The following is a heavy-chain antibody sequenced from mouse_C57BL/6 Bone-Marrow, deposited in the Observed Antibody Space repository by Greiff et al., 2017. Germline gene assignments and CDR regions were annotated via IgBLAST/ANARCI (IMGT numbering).Heavy chain of an antibody. CDR3: ARGGLLRLNYFDY. CDR1: GYTFTSYG. J-gene: IGHJ2*01. D-gene: IGHD2-3*01. CDR2: IDPRSGNT. Sequence: QVQLQQSGAELARPGASVKLSCKASGYTFTSYGISWVKQRTGQGLEWIGEIDPRSGNTYYNEKFKGKATLTADKSSSTAYMELRSLTSEDSAVYFCARGGLLRLNYFDYWGQGTTLAVSS. V-gene: IGHV1-81*01.